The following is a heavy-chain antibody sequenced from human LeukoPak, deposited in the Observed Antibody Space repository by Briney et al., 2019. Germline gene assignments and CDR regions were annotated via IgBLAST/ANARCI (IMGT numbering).Heavy chain of an antibody. CDR2: ISYDGSNK. V-gene: IGHV3-30*04. CDR1: VFTFSSYA. Sequence: QPGRSLRLSCAASVFTFSSYAMHWVRQAPGKGLEGVAVISYDGSNKYYADSVKGRFTISRDNSKNTLYLQMNSLRAEDTAVYYCAREQQLSLYFDYWGQGTLVTVSS. D-gene: IGHD6-13*01. J-gene: IGHJ4*02. CDR3: AREQQLSLYFDY.